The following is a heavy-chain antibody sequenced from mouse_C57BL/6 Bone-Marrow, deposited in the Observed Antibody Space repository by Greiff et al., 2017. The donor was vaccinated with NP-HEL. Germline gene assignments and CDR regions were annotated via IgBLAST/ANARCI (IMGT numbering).Heavy chain of an antibody. V-gene: IGHV5-17*01. Sequence: EVKVVESGGGLVKPGGSLKLSCAASGFTFSDYGMHWVRQAPEKGLEWVAYISSGSSTIYYADTVKGRFTISRDNAKNTLFLQMTSLRSEDTAMYYCAREGSTMVTTNAMDYWGQGTSVTVSS. CDR3: AREGSTMVTTNAMDY. CDR2: ISSGSSTI. J-gene: IGHJ4*01. D-gene: IGHD2-2*01. CDR1: GFTFSDYG.